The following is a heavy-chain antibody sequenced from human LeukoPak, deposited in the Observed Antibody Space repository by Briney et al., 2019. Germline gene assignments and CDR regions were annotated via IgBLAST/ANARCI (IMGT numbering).Heavy chain of an antibody. CDR2: IYYSGST. Sequence: TSETLSLTCTVSGGSISSYYWSWIRQPPGKGLEWIGYIYYSGSTNYNPSLKSRVTISVDTSKNQFSLKLSSVTAADTAVYYCARLYYDSSGYYYNYWGQGTLVTVSS. V-gene: IGHV4-59*08. CDR3: ARLYYDSSGYYYNY. CDR1: GGSISSYY. D-gene: IGHD3-22*01. J-gene: IGHJ4*02.